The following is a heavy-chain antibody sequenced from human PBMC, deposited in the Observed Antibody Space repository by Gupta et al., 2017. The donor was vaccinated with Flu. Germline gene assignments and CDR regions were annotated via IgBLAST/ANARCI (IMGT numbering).Heavy chain of an antibody. CDR2: ISGSGGSP. J-gene: IGHJ4*02. CDR1: GFTFSSYA. Sequence: EVQLLESGGGLVQPGGSLRLSCAASGFTFSSYAMSWVRQAPGKGLEWVSAISGSGGSPYYADSVKGRFTISRDNSKNTLYLQMNSLRAEDTAVYYCAKDGDYGSGSYNYWGQGTLVTVSS. D-gene: IGHD3-10*01. V-gene: IGHV3-23*01. CDR3: AKDGDYGSGSYNY.